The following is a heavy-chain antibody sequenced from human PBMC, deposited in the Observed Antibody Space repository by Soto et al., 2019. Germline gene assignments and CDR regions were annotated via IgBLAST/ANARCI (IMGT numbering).Heavy chain of an antibody. CDR3: GSQRMASGRFDY. V-gene: IGHV4-39*01. D-gene: IGHD3-10*01. Sequence: SESLSQTCVDRGRTIRITGINWSWFRLHPGKGLEWIGSIHYSGSTYYNPTVTARVTISVDPAKHAFSLKLSSVAAADSAVYYCGSQRMASGRFDYWVQGTLVT. CDR1: GRTIRITGIN. J-gene: IGHJ4*02. CDR2: IHYSGST.